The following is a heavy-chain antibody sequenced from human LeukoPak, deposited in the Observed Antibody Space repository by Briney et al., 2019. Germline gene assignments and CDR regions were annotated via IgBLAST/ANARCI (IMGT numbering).Heavy chain of an antibody. Sequence: GESLKISCKGSGYSFTSYWIGWVRQMPGKGLEWMGIIYPGDSDTRYSPSFQGQVTISADKSISTAYLQWSSLKASDTAMYYCARHGSRYYYDSSGYYDAFDIWCQGTMVTVSS. V-gene: IGHV5-51*01. CDR3: ARHGSRYYYDSSGYYDAFDI. CDR1: GYSFTSYW. D-gene: IGHD3-22*01. CDR2: IYPGDSDT. J-gene: IGHJ3*02.